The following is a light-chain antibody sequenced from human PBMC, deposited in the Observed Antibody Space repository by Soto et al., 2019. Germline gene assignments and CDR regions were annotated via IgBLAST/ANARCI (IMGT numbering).Light chain of an antibody. J-gene: IGKJ5*01. Sequence: EIVFTHSPCTLAFSPLYRATLSCRHSQSVSSYLAWYQQKPGQAPRLLIYDASNRATGIPARFSGSGSGTDFTLTINSLQAEDVAVYYCQQHYINPITFGQGTRLE. CDR2: DAS. CDR3: QQHYINPIT. CDR1: QSVSSY. V-gene: IGKV3-11*01.